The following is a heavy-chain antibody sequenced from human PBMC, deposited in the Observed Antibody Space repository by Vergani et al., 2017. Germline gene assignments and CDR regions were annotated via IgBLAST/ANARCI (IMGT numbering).Heavy chain of an antibody. V-gene: IGHV4-59*01. Sequence: QVQLQESGPGLVKPSETLSLTCTVSGGSISSYYWSWIRQPPGKGLEWIWYIYYSGSTNYNPSLKSRVTISVATSKNQFSLKLSSVTAADTAVYYCARDGPPYCGGDCYSWGQGTLVTVSS. CDR3: ARDGPPYCGGDCYS. CDR1: GGSISSYY. D-gene: IGHD2-21*02. J-gene: IGHJ4*02. CDR2: IYYSGST.